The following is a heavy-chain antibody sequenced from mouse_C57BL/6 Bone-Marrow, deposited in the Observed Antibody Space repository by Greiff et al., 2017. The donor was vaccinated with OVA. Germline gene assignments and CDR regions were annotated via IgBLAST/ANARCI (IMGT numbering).Heavy chain of an antibody. CDR1: GYAFSSSW. D-gene: IGHD1-1*01. J-gene: IGHJ1*03. Sequence: VQLQQSGPELVKPGASVKISCKASGYAFSSSWMNWVKQRPGKGLEWIGRIYPGDGDTNYNGKFKGKATLTADKSSSTAYMQLNSLTSEDSAVYYCARSATVVRDHWYFDVWGTGTTVTVSS. CDR2: IYPGDGDT. CDR3: ARSATVVRDHWYFDV. V-gene: IGHV1-82*01.